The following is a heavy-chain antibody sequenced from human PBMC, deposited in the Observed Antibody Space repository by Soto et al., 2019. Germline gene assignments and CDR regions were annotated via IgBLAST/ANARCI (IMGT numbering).Heavy chain of an antibody. CDR1: GYSFTSYW. V-gene: IGHV5-51*01. CDR2: IYPGDSDT. Sequence: PGETLKISCKGSGYSFTSYWIGWVRQMPGKGLEWMGIIYPGDSDTRYSPSFQGQVTISADKSISTAYLKWSSLKASDTATYCCGRRCGSSWYQLGWENWFDPWGQGTLVTVSS. CDR3: GRRCGSSWYQLGWENWFDP. J-gene: IGHJ5*02. D-gene: IGHD6-13*01.